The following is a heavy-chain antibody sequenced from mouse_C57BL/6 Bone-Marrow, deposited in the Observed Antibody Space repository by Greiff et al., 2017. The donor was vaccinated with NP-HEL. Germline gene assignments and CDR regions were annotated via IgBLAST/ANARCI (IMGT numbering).Heavy chain of an antibody. CDR3: AKRGGLTGRNWYFDV. CDR2: IYPGDGDT. V-gene: IGHV1-82*01. D-gene: IGHD4-1*01. Sequence: VQLQQSGPELVKPGASVKISCKASGYAFSSSWMNWVKQRPGKGLEWIGRIYPGDGDTNYNGKFKGKATLTADKSSSTAYMQLSSLTSEDSAVYFCAKRGGLTGRNWYFDVWGTGTTVTVSS. CDR1: GYAFSSSW. J-gene: IGHJ1*03.